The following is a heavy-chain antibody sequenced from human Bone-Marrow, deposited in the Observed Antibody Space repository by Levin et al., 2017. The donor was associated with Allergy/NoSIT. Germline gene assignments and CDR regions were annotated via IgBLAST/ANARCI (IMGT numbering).Heavy chain of an antibody. Sequence: GASVKVSCAASGFTVSNNYMNWVRQAPGKVLEWVSVIYSGGSTYYADSVKGRFTISRDNSKNTLYLQMNSLRAEDTAVYYCARDSSSDAFDIWGQGTMVTVSS. V-gene: IGHV3-53*01. J-gene: IGHJ3*02. D-gene: IGHD6-13*01. CDR3: ARDSSSDAFDI. CDR1: GFTVSNNY. CDR2: IYSGGST.